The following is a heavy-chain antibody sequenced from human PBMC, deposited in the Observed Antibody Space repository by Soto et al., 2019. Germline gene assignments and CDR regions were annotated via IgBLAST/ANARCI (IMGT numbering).Heavy chain of an antibody. Sequence: GGSLRLSCAASGFTFSSYAMHWVRQAPGKGLEWVAVISYDGSNKYYADSVKGRFTISRDNSKNTLYLQMNSLKTEDTAVYYCTPITMVRGVLDYYGMDVWGQGTTVTVSS. CDR3: TPITMVRGVLDYYGMDV. V-gene: IGHV3-30-3*01. J-gene: IGHJ6*02. CDR1: GFTFSSYA. D-gene: IGHD3-10*01. CDR2: ISYDGSNK.